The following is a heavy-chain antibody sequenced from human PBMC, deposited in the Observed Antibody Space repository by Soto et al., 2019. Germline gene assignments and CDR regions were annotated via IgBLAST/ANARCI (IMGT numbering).Heavy chain of an antibody. CDR2: INPAEGRT. D-gene: IGHD5-18*01. Sequence: QVQLVQSAAEVRKPGASVMLSCKTSGYPFTSYHMHWVRQAPGQGLEWMGVINPAEGRTRYSQKFQDRVTMTRDTSSSTVYKELNSLRSEDTAIYFCARGREYSFGYNWFDPWGQGTLVTVSS. J-gene: IGHJ5*02. CDR3: ARGREYSFGYNWFDP. CDR1: GYPFTSYH. V-gene: IGHV1-46*01.